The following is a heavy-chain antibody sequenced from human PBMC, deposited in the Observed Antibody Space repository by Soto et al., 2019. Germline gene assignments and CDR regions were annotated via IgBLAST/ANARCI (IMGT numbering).Heavy chain of an antibody. D-gene: IGHD3-22*01. CDR1: GFTFSSYG. Sequence: PGGSLRLSCAASGFTFSSYGMHWVRQAPGKGLEWVAVISYDGSNKYYADSVKGRFTISRDNSKNTLYLQMNSLRAEDTAVYYCAKDQVYYDSSGYFGHWGQGTLVTVSS. CDR2: ISYDGSNK. J-gene: IGHJ4*02. V-gene: IGHV3-30*18. CDR3: AKDQVYYDSSGYFGH.